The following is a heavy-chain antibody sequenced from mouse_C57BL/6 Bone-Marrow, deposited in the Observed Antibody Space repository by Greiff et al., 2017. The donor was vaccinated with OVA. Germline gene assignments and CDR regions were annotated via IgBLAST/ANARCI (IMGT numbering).Heavy chain of an antibody. D-gene: IGHD1-1*01. CDR2: INPNYGTT. V-gene: IGHV1-39*01. J-gene: IGHJ1*03. CDR1: GYSFTDYN. Sequence: VQLQQSGPELVKPGASVKISCKASGYSFTDYNMNWVKQSNGKSLEWIGVINPNYGTTSYNQKFKGKATLTVDQSSSTAYMQLNSLTSEDSAVYYGAFYYGSSYRYFDFWGTGTTVTVSS. CDR3: AFYYGSSYRYFDF.